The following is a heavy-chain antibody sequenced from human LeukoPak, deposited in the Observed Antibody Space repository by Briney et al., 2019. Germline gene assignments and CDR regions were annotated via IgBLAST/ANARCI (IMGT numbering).Heavy chain of an antibody. CDR1: GFTFATYG. V-gene: IGHV3-30*02. J-gene: IGHJ4*02. CDR2: IQNDEIDK. CDR3: AKERKLLPFDC. Sequence: GGSLRLSCAASGFTFATYGMHWVRLAPGKGLEWVAFIQNDEIDKFYADSVRGRFTVSRDNSKNTLYLQMDSLRPEDTAVYYCAKERKLLPFDCWGQGTPVTVSS. D-gene: IGHD4-23*01.